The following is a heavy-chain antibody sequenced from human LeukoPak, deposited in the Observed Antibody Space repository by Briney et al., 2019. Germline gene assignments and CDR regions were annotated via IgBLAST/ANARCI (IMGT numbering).Heavy chain of an antibody. CDR1: GYSISSGYY. D-gene: IGHD3-10*01. CDR3: ARGGITMVRGFRS. V-gene: IGHV4-38-2*02. J-gene: IGHJ5*02. CDR2: IYYSGST. Sequence: SETLSLTCTVSGYSISSGYYWGWIRQPPGKGLEWIGSIYYSGSTYYNPSLKSRVTISVDTSKNQFSLKLSSVTAADTAVYYCARGGITMVRGFRSWGQGTLVTVSS.